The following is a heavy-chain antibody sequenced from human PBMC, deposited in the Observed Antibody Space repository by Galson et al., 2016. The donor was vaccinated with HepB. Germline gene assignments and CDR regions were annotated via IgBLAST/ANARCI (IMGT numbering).Heavy chain of an antibody. J-gene: IGHJ4*02. V-gene: IGHV3-23*01. D-gene: IGHD3-16*01. CDR3: AKSGGWGTQLSPDY. CDR1: GFTFNNYA. Sequence: SLRLSCAASGFTFNNYAMSWVRQPPGKGLEWVSSLSGSGDVTHHADSVKGRFTISRDNSKNTLYLQMNSLRAEDTALYYCAKSGGWGTQLSPDYWGQGTLVTVSS. CDR2: LSGSGDVT.